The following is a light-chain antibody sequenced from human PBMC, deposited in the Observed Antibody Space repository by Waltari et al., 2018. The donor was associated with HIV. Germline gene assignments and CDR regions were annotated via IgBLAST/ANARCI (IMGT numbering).Light chain of an antibody. CDR1: NIAATKS. CDR3: QAWDRTVI. J-gene: IGLJ2*01. Sequence: SYVLTQPPSVSVAPGQTARITCGGNNIAATKSVHWYRLNPGQAPVVVIYDDRDRPSGIPDRFSGSNSGNTATLTISGTQAMDEADYYCQAWDRTVIFGGGTKLTVV. V-gene: IGLV3-21*02. CDR2: DDR.